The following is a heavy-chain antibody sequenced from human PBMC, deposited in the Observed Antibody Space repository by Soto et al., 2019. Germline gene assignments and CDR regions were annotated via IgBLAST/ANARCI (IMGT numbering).Heavy chain of an antibody. CDR1: GVSINSGNYY. CDR2: VYHSGNT. CDR3: ARDHIIIGPELELSNVYHYYCGMDV. Sequence: SETLSLTCTVSGVSINSGNYYWSWIRQKPGKGLEWIGYVYHSGNTHYNPSLKGRVTILVDTSKNQFSLKLNSVTAADTAVYFCARDHIIIGPELELSNVYHYYCGMDVWGPGTTVTVSS. D-gene: IGHD1-7*01. V-gene: IGHV4-31*03. J-gene: IGHJ6*02.